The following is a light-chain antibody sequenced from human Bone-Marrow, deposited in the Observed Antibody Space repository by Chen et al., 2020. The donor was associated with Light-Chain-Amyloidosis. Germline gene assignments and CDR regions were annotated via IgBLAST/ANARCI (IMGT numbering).Light chain of an antibody. V-gene: IGLV3-25*03. Sequence: SYELTQPPSVSVSPGQTARITCSGDDLPTKYAYWYQQKPGQAPVLVIHRYTERPSGISERFSGSSSGTTATLTISRVQAEDEADYHCQSADSSGTYEVIFGGGTKLTVL. CDR1: DLPTKY. CDR3: QSADSSGTYEVI. CDR2: RYT. J-gene: IGLJ2*01.